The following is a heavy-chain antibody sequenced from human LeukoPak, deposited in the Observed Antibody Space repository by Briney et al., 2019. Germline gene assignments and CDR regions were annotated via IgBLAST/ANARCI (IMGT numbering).Heavy chain of an antibody. CDR2: INWNAGST. V-gene: IGHV3-20*04. D-gene: IGHD3-10*01. CDR3: GRGGSGSYGDYFAS. J-gene: IGHJ4*02. Sequence: GSLRLSCAASGFNFDDYGMSWVRQAPGKGLEWVSGINWNAGSTGYAASVKGRFTISRDSTKNSLYLQMNSLRAEDTALYYCGRGGSGSYGDYFASWGQGTLVTVSS. CDR1: GFNFDDYG.